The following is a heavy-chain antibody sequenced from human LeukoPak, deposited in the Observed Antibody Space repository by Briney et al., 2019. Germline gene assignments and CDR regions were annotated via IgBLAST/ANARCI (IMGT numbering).Heavy chain of an antibody. CDR2: IYYSGST. CDR3: ARSRYYDSSGYYYSYYFDY. V-gene: IGHV4-39*07. CDR1: GGSISSSSYY. D-gene: IGHD3-22*01. J-gene: IGHJ4*02. Sequence: PSETLSLTCTVSGGSISSSSYYWGWIRQPPGKGLEWIGSIYYSGSTYYNPSLKSRVTISVDTSKNQFSLKLSSVTAADTAVYYCARSRYYDSSGYYYSYYFDYWGQGTLVTVSS.